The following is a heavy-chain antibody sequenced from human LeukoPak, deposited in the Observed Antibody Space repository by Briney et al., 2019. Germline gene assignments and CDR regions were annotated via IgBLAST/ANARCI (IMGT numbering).Heavy chain of an antibody. J-gene: IGHJ4*02. D-gene: IGHD1-14*01. CDR1: GVSISSGDYY. Sequence: SETLSLTCTVSGVSISSGDYYWSWIRQHPGKGLEWIGYIYHSGSTYYNPSLKSRTTISVDTSKNQFSLKLSSVTAADTAVYYCARVPNQSKYSVGNYWGQGTLGTVSS. V-gene: IGHV4-31*03. CDR2: IYHSGST. CDR3: ARVPNQSKYSVGNY.